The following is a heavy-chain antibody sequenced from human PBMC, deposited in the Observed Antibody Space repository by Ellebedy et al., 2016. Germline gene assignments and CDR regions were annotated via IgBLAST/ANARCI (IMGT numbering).Heavy chain of an antibody. CDR3: AKAPFDWLSHFDS. V-gene: IGHV3-23*01. J-gene: IGHJ4*02. CDR1: GFTFSSYA. CDR2: IGGSGVTSI. Sequence: GESLKISXAASGFTFSSYAMSWVRQVPGKGLEWVSSIGGSGVTSIFYADPVKGRFTISRDNSKSTLYLQMNSLRAEDTALYYCAKAPFDWLSHFDSWGQGALVTVSS. D-gene: IGHD3-9*01.